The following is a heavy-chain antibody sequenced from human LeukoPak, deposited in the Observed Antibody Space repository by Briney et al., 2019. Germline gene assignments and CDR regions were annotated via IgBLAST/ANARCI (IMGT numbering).Heavy chain of an antibody. CDR3: AKDHGSSWYLVVAYYYGMDV. V-gene: IGHV3-30*18. D-gene: IGHD6-13*01. CDR2: ISYDGSNK. J-gene: IGHJ6*02. Sequence: PGRSLRLSCAASGFTFSSYGMHWVRQAPGKGLEWVAVISYDGSNKYYADSVKGRFTISRDNSKNTLYLQMNSLRAEDTAVYYCAKDHGSSWYLVVAYYYGMDVWGQGTTVTVSS. CDR1: GFTFSSYG.